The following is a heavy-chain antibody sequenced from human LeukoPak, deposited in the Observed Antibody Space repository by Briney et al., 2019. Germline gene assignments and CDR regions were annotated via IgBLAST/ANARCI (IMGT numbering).Heavy chain of an antibody. V-gene: IGHV5-51*01. J-gene: IGHJ5*02. D-gene: IGHD2-15*01. CDR2: IYPGDSDT. CDR1: GYSFTSYW. CDR3: ARQAIVVVAASRSYNWFDP. Sequence: GESLKISCKGSGYSFTSYWIGWVRQIPGKGLEWMRIIYPGDSDTRYSPSFQGQVTISADKSISTAYLQWSSPKDSDTAMYYCARQAIVVVAASRSYNWFDPWGQGTLVTVSS.